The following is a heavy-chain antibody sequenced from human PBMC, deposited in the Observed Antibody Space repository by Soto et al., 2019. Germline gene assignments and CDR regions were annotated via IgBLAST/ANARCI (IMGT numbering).Heavy chain of an antibody. CDR1: GASLSSSYYF. D-gene: IGHD7-27*01. Sequence: SETLSLTCSVSGASLSSSYYFWGWIRQPPGKGLEWIGTIYYNGSTYYGPSLKSRVTISLDTPNSQFSLKLTSVTAADTAVYYCTGPSNRGIDYWGQGTLVTVSS. CDR2: IYYNGST. V-gene: IGHV4-39*01. CDR3: TGPSNRGIDY. J-gene: IGHJ4*02.